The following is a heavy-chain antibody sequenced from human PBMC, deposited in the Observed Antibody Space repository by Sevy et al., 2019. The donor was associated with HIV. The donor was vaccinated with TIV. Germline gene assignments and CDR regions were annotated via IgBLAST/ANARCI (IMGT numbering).Heavy chain of an antibody. CDR3: ARDLGYYYGSGRNYGMDV. J-gene: IGHJ6*02. CDR2: IIPIFGTA. Sequence: ASVKVSCKASGGTFSSYAISWVRQAPGQGLEWMGGIIPIFGTANYAQKFQGRVTITADESTSTACMELSSLRSEDTAVYYCARDLGYYYGSGRNYGMDVWGQGTTVTVSS. D-gene: IGHD3-10*01. CDR1: GGTFSSYA. V-gene: IGHV1-69*13.